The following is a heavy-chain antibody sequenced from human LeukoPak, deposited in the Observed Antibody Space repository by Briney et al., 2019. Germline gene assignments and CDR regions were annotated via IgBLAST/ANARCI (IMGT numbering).Heavy chain of an antibody. V-gene: IGHV3-11*01. D-gene: IGHD3-16*01. CDR3: AREWGLWELFDI. CDR1: RFTFNDYY. Sequence: GGSLRLSCAASRFTFNDYYMRWIPQAPGKGREGVSYISSSGSTIYYADSVKGRFTIYRDNAKNSLYLQMNSLRAEDTAVYYCAREWGLWELFDIWGQGTMVNVSS. J-gene: IGHJ3*02. CDR2: ISSSGSTI.